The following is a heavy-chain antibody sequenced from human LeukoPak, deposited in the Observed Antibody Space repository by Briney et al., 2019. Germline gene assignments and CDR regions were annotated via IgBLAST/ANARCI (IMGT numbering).Heavy chain of an antibody. CDR2: ISGSGGST. D-gene: IGHD3-10*01. J-gene: IGHJ4*02. CDR1: GFTFSSYA. Sequence: GGSLRLSCAASGFTFSSYAMSWVRQAPGKGLEWVSAISGSGGSTYYADSVKGRFTISRDNSKNTLYLQMNSLRAEDTAVYYCAKYPSTYYYGSGSYFFDYWGQGTLVTVSS. CDR3: AKYPSTYYYGSGSYFFDY. V-gene: IGHV3-23*01.